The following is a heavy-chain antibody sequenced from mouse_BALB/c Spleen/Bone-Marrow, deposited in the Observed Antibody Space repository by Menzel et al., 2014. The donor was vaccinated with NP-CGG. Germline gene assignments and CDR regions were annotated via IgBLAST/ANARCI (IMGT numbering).Heavy chain of an antibody. CDR1: GFTFSSFG. Sequence: EVKLMESGGGLVQPGGSRKLSCAASGFTFSSFGMHWVRQAPEKGLEWVAYISSGSSTIYYADTVKGRFTFSRDNPKNTLFLQRTNLRSEDTAMYYCASDGDYAMDYWGQGTSVTVSS. CDR3: ASDGDYAMDY. CDR2: ISSGSSTI. V-gene: IGHV5-17*02. J-gene: IGHJ4*01.